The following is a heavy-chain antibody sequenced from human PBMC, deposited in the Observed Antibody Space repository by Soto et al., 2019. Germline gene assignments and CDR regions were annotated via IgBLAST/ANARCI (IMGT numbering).Heavy chain of an antibody. D-gene: IGHD5-12*01. CDR1: GFTFSSYA. V-gene: IGHV3-23*01. CDR3: AKVRPIVATTLIYFFDY. J-gene: IGHJ4*02. Sequence: GGSLRLSCAASGFTFSSYAMIWVRQGPGKGLEWVSTISGSGDSTYYADSVKGRFTISRDNSMNTLSLQMNSLRAGDTAVYYCAKVRPIVATTLIYFFDYWGQGTLVTVSS. CDR2: ISGSGDST.